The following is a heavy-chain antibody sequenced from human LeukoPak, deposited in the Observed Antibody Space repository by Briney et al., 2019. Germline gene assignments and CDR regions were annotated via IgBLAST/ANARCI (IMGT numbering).Heavy chain of an antibody. J-gene: IGHJ4*02. Sequence: GGSLRLSGAASGLTVSNNYMSCVRQAPGKGLEWVSVIHSGGNTFYADSVKGRFTISRDNSKNTLYLQMNSLRAEDTAVYYCAGGDILVVPTAVGSGDYWGQGTLVTVSS. CDR2: IHSGGNT. V-gene: IGHV3-53*01. CDR1: GLTVSNNY. D-gene: IGHD2-2*01. CDR3: AGGDILVVPTAVGSGDY.